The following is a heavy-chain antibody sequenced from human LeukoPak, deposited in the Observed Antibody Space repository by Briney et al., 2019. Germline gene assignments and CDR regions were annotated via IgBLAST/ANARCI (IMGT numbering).Heavy chain of an antibody. V-gene: IGHV4-4*07. Sequence: PSETLSLTCTVSGGSISSYYWSWIRQPAGKGLEWIGRIYTSGSTNYNPSLKSRVTMSVDTSKNQFSLKLSSVTAADTAVYYCARGPYCSSTSCLNWFDPWGQGTLVTVSS. CDR3: ARGPYCSSTSCLNWFDP. CDR2: IYTSGST. D-gene: IGHD2-2*01. CDR1: GGSISSYY. J-gene: IGHJ5*02.